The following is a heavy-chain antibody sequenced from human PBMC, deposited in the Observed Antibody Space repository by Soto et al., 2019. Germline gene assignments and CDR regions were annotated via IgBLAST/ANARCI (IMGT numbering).Heavy chain of an antibody. CDR1: GYTFTGYF. V-gene: IGHV1-2*02. CDR2: INPNSGAT. Sequence: QVQLVQSGAEVKKPGASVKVSCKASGYTFTGYFIHWVRQAPGQGLEWMGWINPNSGATKYAQKFQGRVTMTRDTSIKTAHMDLSSLRSDDTAVYYCARGGGTTVAPLPWGQGTLVTVSS. J-gene: IGHJ5*02. CDR3: ARGGGTTVAPLP. D-gene: IGHD1-1*01.